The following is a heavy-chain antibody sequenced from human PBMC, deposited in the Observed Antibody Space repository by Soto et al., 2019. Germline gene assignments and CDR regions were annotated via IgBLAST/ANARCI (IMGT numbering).Heavy chain of an antibody. V-gene: IGHV3-30*18. D-gene: IGHD3-22*01. CDR1: GFTFSSYG. J-gene: IGHJ3*02. CDR3: AKDDLFGPTMIAGLDAFDI. Sequence: GGSLRLSCAASGFTFSSYGMHWVRQAPGKGLEWVAVISYDGSNKYYADSVKGRFTISRDNSKNTLYLQMNSLRAEDTAVYYCAKDDLFGPTMIAGLDAFDIWGQGTMVTV. CDR2: ISYDGSNK.